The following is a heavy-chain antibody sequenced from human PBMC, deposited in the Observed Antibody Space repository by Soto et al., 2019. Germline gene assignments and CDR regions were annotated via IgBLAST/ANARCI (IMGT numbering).Heavy chain of an antibody. V-gene: IGHV3-53*01. CDR1: GFTVSSNY. Sequence: GGSLRLSCAASGFTVSSNYMSWVRQAPGKGLEWVSVIYSGGSTYCADSVKGRFTISRDNSKNTLYLQMNSLRAEDTAVYYCAREGYCSSTSCSPYDYWGQGTLVTVSS. D-gene: IGHD2-2*01. J-gene: IGHJ4*02. CDR2: IYSGGST. CDR3: AREGYCSSTSCSPYDY.